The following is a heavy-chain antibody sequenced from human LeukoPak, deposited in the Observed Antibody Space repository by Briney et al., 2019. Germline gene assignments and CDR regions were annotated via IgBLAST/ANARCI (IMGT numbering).Heavy chain of an antibody. CDR2: IKQDGSEK. V-gene: IGHV3-7*01. D-gene: IGHD3-16*01. J-gene: IGHJ4*02. CDR1: GFTFSSYW. Sequence: GGSLRLSCAASGFTFSSYWMSWVRQAPGKGLEWVANIKQDGSEKYYVDSVTGRFTMSRDNAKNSLYLQMNSLRVEDTAVYYCVRDATRGGDFDYWGQGTLVTVSS. CDR3: VRDATRGGDFDY.